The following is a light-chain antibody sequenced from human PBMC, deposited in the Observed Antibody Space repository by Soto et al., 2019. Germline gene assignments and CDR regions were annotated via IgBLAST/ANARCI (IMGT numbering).Light chain of an antibody. Sequence: DIVMTQTPLSSPVTLGQPASISCRSSQSLLDSDGDTYLSWLQQRPGQPPRLLIYKTSSRFSGVPDRFSGSGAGTDFTLKISRVEVEDVGVYYCMQALQAPLTFGQGTRVEIK. CDR2: KTS. V-gene: IGKV2-24*01. CDR1: QSLLDSDGDTY. J-gene: IGKJ1*01. CDR3: MQALQAPLT.